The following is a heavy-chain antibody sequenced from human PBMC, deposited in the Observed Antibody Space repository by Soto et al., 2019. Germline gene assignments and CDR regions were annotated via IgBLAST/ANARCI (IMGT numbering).Heavy chain of an antibody. CDR2: IYYSGST. CDR1: GGSISSGGYY. CDR3: ARGGGMTTVTTFGY. Sequence: PSETLYLTCTVSGGSISSGGYYWSWIRQHPGKGLEWIGYIYYSGSTYYNPSLKSRVTISVDTSKNQFSLKLSSVTAADTAVYYCARGGGMTTVTTFGYWGQGTLVTVSS. J-gene: IGHJ4*02. V-gene: IGHV4-31*03. D-gene: IGHD4-17*01.